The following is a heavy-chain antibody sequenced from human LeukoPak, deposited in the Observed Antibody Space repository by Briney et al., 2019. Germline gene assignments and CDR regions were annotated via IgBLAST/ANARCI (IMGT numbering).Heavy chain of an antibody. CDR2: IYYSGST. CDR3: VRDYVWGSYRYWNYYGMDV. V-gene: IGHV4-28*01. CDR1: GYSISSSNW. Sequence: SETLSLTCAVSGYSISSSNWWGWIRQPPGKGLEWIGYIYYSGSTNYNPSLKSRVTISVDTSKNQFSLKLSSVTAADTAVYYCVRDYVWGSYRYWNYYGMDVWGQGTTVTVSS. J-gene: IGHJ6*02. D-gene: IGHD3-16*02.